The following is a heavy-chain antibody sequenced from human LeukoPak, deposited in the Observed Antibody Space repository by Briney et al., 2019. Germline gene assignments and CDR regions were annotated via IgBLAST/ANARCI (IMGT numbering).Heavy chain of an antibody. V-gene: IGHV4-59*08. D-gene: IGHD6-19*01. CDR3: ARHRYSSGWLDY. CDR1: GGSISSYY. J-gene: IGHJ4*02. Sequence: PSETLSLTCTVSGGSISSYYWSWIRQPPGKGLEWIGYIYYSGSTNYNPSLRSRVTISVDTSKNQFSLRLRSVTAADTAVYYCARHRYSSGWLDYWGQGTLVTVSS. CDR2: IYYSGST.